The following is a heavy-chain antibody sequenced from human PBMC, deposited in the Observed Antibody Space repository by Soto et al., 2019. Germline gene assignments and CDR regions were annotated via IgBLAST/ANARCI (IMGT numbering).Heavy chain of an antibody. J-gene: IGHJ5*02. CDR3: ASGWPDWSRFDP. D-gene: IGHD3-9*01. V-gene: IGHV4-59*01. CDR1: GCSIRSYY. CDR2: ISYTGTT. Sequence: SETLSLTCTVSGCSIRSYYWSWIRQPPGKGLEWIGCISYTGTTNYNPSLKSRVTISVDTSKIQFSLKVSSVTAADTAVYYCASGWPDWSRFDPWGQVTLVTVYS.